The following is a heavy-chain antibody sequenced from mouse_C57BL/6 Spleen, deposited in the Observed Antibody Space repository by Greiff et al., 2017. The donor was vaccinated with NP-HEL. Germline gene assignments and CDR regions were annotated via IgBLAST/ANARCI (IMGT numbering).Heavy chain of an antibody. Sequence: VQLVESGAELARPGASVKLSCKASGYTFTSYGISWVKQRTGQGLEWIGEIYPRSGNTYYNEKFKGKATLTADKSSSTAYMELRSLTSEDSAVYFCAREGITTGYYFDYWGQGTTLTVSS. D-gene: IGHD1-1*01. CDR2: IYPRSGNT. CDR3: AREGITTGYYFDY. V-gene: IGHV1-81*01. J-gene: IGHJ2*01. CDR1: GYTFTSYG.